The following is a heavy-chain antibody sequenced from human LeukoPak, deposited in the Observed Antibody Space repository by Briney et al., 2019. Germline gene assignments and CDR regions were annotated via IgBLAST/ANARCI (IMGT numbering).Heavy chain of an antibody. CDR3: AKDRPNYYDSSGLDY. V-gene: IGHV3-7*01. CDR1: GFTFGSYW. J-gene: IGHJ4*02. Sequence: GGSLRLSCVASGFTFGSYWMNWVRQAPGKGLEWVANIRQDGSEKKYVDSVKGRFTISRDNSKNTLYLQMNSLRAEDTAVYYCAKDRPNYYDSSGLDYWGQGTLVTVSS. CDR2: IRQDGSEK. D-gene: IGHD3-22*01.